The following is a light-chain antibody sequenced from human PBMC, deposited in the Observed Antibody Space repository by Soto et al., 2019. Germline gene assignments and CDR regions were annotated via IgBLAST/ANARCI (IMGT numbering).Light chain of an antibody. V-gene: IGKV3-20*01. Sequence: EIVLTQSPGTLSLSPGERATLSCRASQSVSSSYLAWYQQKPGQAPRLLIYGASSRATGIPDRFSGSGSGTAFTLTISRLAPEDFAVYYCQQYDSSPITFGQGTRLEIK. CDR2: GAS. J-gene: IGKJ5*01. CDR3: QQYDSSPIT. CDR1: QSVSSSY.